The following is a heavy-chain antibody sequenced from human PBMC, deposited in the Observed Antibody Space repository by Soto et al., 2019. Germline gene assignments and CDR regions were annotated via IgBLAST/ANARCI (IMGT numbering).Heavy chain of an antibody. J-gene: IGHJ5*02. CDR3: ARDRGVYSGSGSPTA. CDR2: ISYDGSNK. CDR1: GFTFSSSA. Sequence: QVQLVESGGGVVQPGRSLRLSCAASGFTFSSSAMHWVRQPPGKGLEWVAVISYDGSNKYYADSVKGRFTISGDNSKNTLYLQMNSLRADDTAVYYCARDRGVYSGSGSPTAWGQETLVTVSS. V-gene: IGHV3-30-3*01. D-gene: IGHD3-10*01.